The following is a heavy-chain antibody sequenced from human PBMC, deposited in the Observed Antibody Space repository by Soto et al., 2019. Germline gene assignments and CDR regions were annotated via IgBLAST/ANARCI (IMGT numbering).Heavy chain of an antibody. V-gene: IGHV1-69*02. Sequence: QVQLVQSGAEVKKPGSSVKVSCKASGGAFSSYTISWVRQAPGQGLEWMGRIIPILGIANYAQKFQGRVTITADKSTSTAYRELSSLRSEDTAVYYCARRSGSYGIFDYWGQGPRVTVSS. CDR2: IIPILGIA. D-gene: IGHD1-26*01. J-gene: IGHJ4*02. CDR3: ARRSGSYGIFDY. CDR1: GGAFSSYT.